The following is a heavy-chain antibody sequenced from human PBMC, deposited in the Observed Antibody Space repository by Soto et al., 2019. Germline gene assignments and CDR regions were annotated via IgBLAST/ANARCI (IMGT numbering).Heavy chain of an antibody. CDR3: ARDQTGSSSSMRSSYYYGMDV. D-gene: IGHD6-6*01. J-gene: IGHJ6*02. CDR2: ITSSGDYT. V-gene: IGHV3-23*01. Sequence: PGGSLRLSCAASGFTFSSYTMSWVRQAPGKRLERVSAITSSGDYTTHADSVKGRFTISRDNSKNTLYLQMNSLRAEDTAVYYCARDQTGSSSSMRSSYYYGMDVWGQGTTVTVSS. CDR1: GFTFSSYT.